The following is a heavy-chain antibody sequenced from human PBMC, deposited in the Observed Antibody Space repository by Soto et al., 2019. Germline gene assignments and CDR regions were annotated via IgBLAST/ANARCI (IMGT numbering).Heavy chain of an antibody. CDR3: ARLPGIYYYYGMDV. J-gene: IGHJ6*02. Sequence: SVTLSLTCPLPSTSISSSSYYWGCIRQPPGKVLEWIGSIYYSGSTYYNPSLKSRVTISVDTSKNQFSLKLSSVTAADTAVYYCARLPGIYYYYGMDVWGQGTTVT. CDR2: IYYSGST. CDR1: STSISSSSYY. D-gene: IGHD2-21*01. V-gene: IGHV4-39*01.